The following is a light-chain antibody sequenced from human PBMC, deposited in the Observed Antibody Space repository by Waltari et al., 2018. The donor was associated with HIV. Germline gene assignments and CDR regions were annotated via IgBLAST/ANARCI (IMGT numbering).Light chain of an antibody. Sequence: QSALTQPRSVSGSPGQSVTISCTGTSSDVGGYNYVSSYQQHPGKAPKLMIYDVSKRPPGGPERFSGSNSCNTASLTISGLQAEDKADYYCCSYAGSYGVVFGGGTKLTVL. CDR1: SSDVGGYNY. CDR3: CSYAGSYGVV. J-gene: IGLJ2*01. V-gene: IGLV2-11*01. CDR2: DVS.